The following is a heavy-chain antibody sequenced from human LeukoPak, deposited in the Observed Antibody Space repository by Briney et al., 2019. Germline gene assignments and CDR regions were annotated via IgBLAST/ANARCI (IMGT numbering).Heavy chain of an antibody. Sequence: GASVKVSCKASGYTFTSYDINWVRQATGQGLEWMGWMNPNSGNTGYAQKFQGRVTITRNTSISTAYMELSSLRSEDTAVYYCARVMRVAVAATRRGYWFDPWGQGTLVTVSS. V-gene: IGHV1-8*03. CDR3: ARVMRVAVAATRRGYWFDP. CDR1: GYTFTSYD. D-gene: IGHD2-15*01. J-gene: IGHJ5*02. CDR2: MNPNSGNT.